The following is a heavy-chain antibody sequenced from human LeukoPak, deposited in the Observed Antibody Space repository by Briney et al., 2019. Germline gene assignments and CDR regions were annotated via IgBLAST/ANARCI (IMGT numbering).Heavy chain of an antibody. CDR1: GGSLNSNNYY. Sequence: SETLSLTCTVSGGSLNSNNYYWGWIRQPPGKGLEWIGSIYYSGSPYYNPSLKSRVTISVDTSKNQFSLKLSSVTAADTAVYYCATARYYDILTGSYPYYFDFWGQGTLSTVSS. CDR2: IYYSGSP. J-gene: IGHJ4*02. CDR3: ATARYYDILTGSYPYYFDF. D-gene: IGHD3-9*01. V-gene: IGHV4-39*01.